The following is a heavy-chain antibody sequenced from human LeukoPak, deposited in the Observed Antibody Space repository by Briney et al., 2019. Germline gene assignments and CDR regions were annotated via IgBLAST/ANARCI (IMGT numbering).Heavy chain of an antibody. CDR1: GYSFTSYW. Sequence: PGESLKISCKGSGYSFTSYWIGWVRQMPGKGLEWMGIIYHGDSESRYSPSFQGQVTISADKSISTAYLRWSGLKASDTAMYYCARRSRGGFDYWGQGTLVTVSS. V-gene: IGHV5-51*01. CDR2: IYHGDSES. D-gene: IGHD3-10*01. CDR3: ARRSRGGFDY. J-gene: IGHJ4*02.